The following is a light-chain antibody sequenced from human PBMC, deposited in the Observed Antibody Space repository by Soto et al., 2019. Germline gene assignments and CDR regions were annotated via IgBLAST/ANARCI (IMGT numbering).Light chain of an antibody. V-gene: IGLV2-8*01. CDR3: KSYACSNPYV. J-gene: IGLJ1*01. CDR1: KNDIGVYDF. CDR2: EVV. Sequence: QSALTQPPSACGSPGQSVTISCTGTKNDIGVYDFVSWYQHQPGKAPRLIIYEVVQRPSGVPDRFSGSKSGNTASLTVSGLQAADQADYFCKSYACSNPYVFASGTKDTV.